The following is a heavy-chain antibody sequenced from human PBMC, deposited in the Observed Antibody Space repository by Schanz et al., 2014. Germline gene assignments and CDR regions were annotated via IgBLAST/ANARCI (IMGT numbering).Heavy chain of an antibody. CDR1: GDTFRSYT. CDR3: ARENKDYDSILNKFFHYGLDL. CDR2: ISPNSGDT. J-gene: IGHJ6*02. D-gene: IGHD3-3*02. Sequence: QVQLVQSGSEVKKPGSSVKVSCKASGDTFRSYTINWVRHAPGQGLEWMGRISPNSGDTHSAQKFQGRVTMTWDRSISTANMELSRLRSDDTAVYYCARENKDYDSILNKFFHYGLDLWGQGTTVTVSS. V-gene: IGHV1-2*02.